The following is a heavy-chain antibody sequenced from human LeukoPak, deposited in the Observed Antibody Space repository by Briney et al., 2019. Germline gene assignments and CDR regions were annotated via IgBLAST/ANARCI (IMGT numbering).Heavy chain of an antibody. Sequence: GGSLRLSCAASGFTFSSYWMSWVRQAPGKGLEWVANIKQDGSEKYYVDSVKGRFTISRDNAKNSLYLQMNSLRAEDTAVYYCARDDSYDFWSGSPFDYWGQGTLVTVSS. CDR1: GFTFSSYW. CDR3: ARDDSYDFWSGSPFDY. CDR2: IKQDGSEK. D-gene: IGHD3-3*01. V-gene: IGHV3-7*01. J-gene: IGHJ4*02.